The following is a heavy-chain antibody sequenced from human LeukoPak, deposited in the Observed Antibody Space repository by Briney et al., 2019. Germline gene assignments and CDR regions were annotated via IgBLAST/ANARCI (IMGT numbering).Heavy chain of an antibody. CDR1: GFTVSSNY. CDR3: ARWYSSSWSDQYYFDY. V-gene: IGHV3-53*01. CDR2: IYSGGST. J-gene: IGHJ4*02. Sequence: GGSLRLSCAASGFTVSSNYMSWVRQAPGKGLEWVSVIYSGGSTYYADSVKGRFTISRDNSKNTLYLQMNSLRAEDTAVYYCARWYSSSWSDQYYFDYWGQGTLVTVSS. D-gene: IGHD6-13*01.